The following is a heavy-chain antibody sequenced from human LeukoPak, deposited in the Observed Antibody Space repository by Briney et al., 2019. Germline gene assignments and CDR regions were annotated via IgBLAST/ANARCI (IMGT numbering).Heavy chain of an antibody. V-gene: IGHV6-1*01. J-gene: IGHJ3*02. D-gene: IGHD6-19*01. Sequence: SQTLSLTCAISGDSVSSNSAAWNWIRQSPSRGLEWLGRTHYRSKWYIDYAGSVRSRITINPDTSKNQFSLQLNSVTPEDTAVYYCAGSFQSSGYGFDIWGQGTMVTVSS. CDR3: AGSFQSSGYGFDI. CDR2: THYRSKWYI. CDR1: GDSVSSNSAA.